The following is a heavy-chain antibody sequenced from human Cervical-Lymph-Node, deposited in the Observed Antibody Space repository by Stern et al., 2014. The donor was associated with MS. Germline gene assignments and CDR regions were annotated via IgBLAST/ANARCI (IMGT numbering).Heavy chain of an antibody. CDR2: IYWNDVK. D-gene: IGHD2-8*01. J-gene: IGHJ4*02. V-gene: IGHV2-5*01. CDR1: GFSLTTNGVG. Sequence: SGPTLVKPTQTLTLTCTFSGFSLTTNGVGVGWLRPPPGKALQWLALIYWNDVKDYNPSLKRRLTTTNDTSNNQVVLTMTNMDPMDTGTYYCGHMMAWFCTTTSCNPNYFDYWGQGTLVTVSS. CDR3: GHMMAWFCTTTSCNPNYFDY.